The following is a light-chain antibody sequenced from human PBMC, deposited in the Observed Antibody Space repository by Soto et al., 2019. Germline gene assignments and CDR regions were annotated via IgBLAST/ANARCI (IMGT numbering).Light chain of an antibody. CDR3: QQYNNWPWT. Sequence: EIVFMESPGILSLSPGERATLSCRASQSVSSSYLAWYQQKPGQAPRLLIYGASKRATGFPARFSGSGSGTDFTLTISSLQSEDFAVYYCQQYNNWPWTFGQGTKVDIK. J-gene: IGKJ1*01. CDR2: GAS. V-gene: IGKV3-15*01. CDR1: QSVSSSY.